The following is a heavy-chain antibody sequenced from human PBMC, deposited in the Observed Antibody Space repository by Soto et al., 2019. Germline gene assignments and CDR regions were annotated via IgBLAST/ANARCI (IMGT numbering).Heavy chain of an antibody. Sequence: LMQPSETLSLTCAVYGGSFSGYYWSWIRQPPGKGLEWIGEINHSGSTNYNPSLKSRVTISVDTSKNQFSLKLSSVTAADTSVYYCARVSPGGSSWYFDYWGQGTLVTVSS. CDR1: GGSFSGYY. J-gene: IGHJ4*02. CDR3: ARVSPGGSSWYFDY. CDR2: INHSGST. D-gene: IGHD6-13*01. V-gene: IGHV4-34*01.